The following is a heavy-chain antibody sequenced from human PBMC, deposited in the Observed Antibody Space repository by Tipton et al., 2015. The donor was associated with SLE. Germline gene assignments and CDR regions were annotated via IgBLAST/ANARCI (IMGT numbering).Heavy chain of an antibody. V-gene: IGHV4-59*11. J-gene: IGHJ5*02. CDR3: AREGPDSGWFDP. CDR2: IYHSGST. CDR1: GGSISSHY. Sequence: TLSLTCTVSGGSISSHYWSWIRQPPGKGLEWIGYIYHSGSTNYNPSLKSRVTISVDTSKNQFSLKLSSVTAADTAVYYCAREGPDSGWFDPRGQGTLVTVSS.